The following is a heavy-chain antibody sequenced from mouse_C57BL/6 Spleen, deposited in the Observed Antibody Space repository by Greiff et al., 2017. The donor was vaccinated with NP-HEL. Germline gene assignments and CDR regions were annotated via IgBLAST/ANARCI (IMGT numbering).Heavy chain of an antibody. V-gene: IGHV14-2*01. Sequence: VHVKQSGAELVKPGASVKLSCTASGFNIKDYYMHWVKQRTEQGLEWIGRIDPEDGETKYAPKFQGKATITADTSSNTAYLQLSSLTSEDTAVYYCAYYYGSGDAMDYWGQGTSVTVSS. D-gene: IGHD1-1*01. CDR3: AYYYGSGDAMDY. CDR1: GFNIKDYY. J-gene: IGHJ4*01. CDR2: IDPEDGET.